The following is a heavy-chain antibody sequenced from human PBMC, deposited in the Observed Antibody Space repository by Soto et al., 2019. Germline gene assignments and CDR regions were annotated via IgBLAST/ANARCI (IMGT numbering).Heavy chain of an antibody. Sequence: EVQVVETGGGLIQPGGSLRLSCAASGLTVSSSDMGWVRQAPGKGLEWVSVLYRGDRTYYGDSVKGRFTVSRDNSKNTLFLQMNSLRADDTAVYYCTIERWGSSSFWGPGIEVTVSS. J-gene: IGHJ4*02. CDR1: GLTVSSSD. V-gene: IGHV3-53*02. CDR2: LYRGDRT. D-gene: IGHD6-13*01. CDR3: TIERWGSSSF.